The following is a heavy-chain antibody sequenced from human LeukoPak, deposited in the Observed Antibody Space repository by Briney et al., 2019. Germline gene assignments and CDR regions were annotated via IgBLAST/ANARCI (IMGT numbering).Heavy chain of an antibody. CDR1: GGSISSYY. J-gene: IGHJ6*03. Sequence: SETLSLTCTVSGGSISSYYWSWIRQPPGKGLEWIGYIYYSGSTNYNPSLKSRVTISVDTSKNQFSLKLSSVTAADTAVYYCARGGGRGYYYYYYMDVWGKGTTVTVSS. CDR2: IYYSGST. D-gene: IGHD2-15*01. V-gene: IGHV4-59*01. CDR3: ARGGGRGYYYYYYMDV.